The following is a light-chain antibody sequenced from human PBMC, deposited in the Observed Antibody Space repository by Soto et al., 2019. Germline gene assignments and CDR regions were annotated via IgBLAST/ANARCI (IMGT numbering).Light chain of an antibody. Sequence: QSVLTQPASVSGSPGQSITISCTGTSSVVGAYNYVSWYQQYPGKAPKYIIYDVTNRPSGVSYRFSGSKSGNTASLTISGLQSEDEADYYCAAWDDSLNGLFGNGTKVTVL. CDR3: AAWDDSLNGL. CDR2: DVT. CDR1: SSVVGAYNY. V-gene: IGLV2-14*03. J-gene: IGLJ1*01.